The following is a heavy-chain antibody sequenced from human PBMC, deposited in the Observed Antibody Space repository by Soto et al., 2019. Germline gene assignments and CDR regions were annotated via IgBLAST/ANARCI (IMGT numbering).Heavy chain of an antibody. D-gene: IGHD2-15*01. CDR2: IIPILGIA. CDR1: GGTFSSYT. J-gene: IGHJ4*02. V-gene: IGHV1-69*02. Sequence: ASVKVSCKASGGTFSSYTISWVRQAPGQGLEWMGRIIPILGIANYAQKFQGRVTITADKSTSTAYMELSSLRSEDTAVYYCARGNTDCSGGSCYSDAFDYWGQGTLVTVS. CDR3: ARGNTDCSGGSCYSDAFDY.